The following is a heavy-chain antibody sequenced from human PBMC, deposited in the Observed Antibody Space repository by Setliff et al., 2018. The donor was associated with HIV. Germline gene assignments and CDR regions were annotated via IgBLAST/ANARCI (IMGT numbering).Heavy chain of an antibody. CDR1: GFAFSSHA. D-gene: IGHD3-9*01. Sequence: GGSLRLSCAASGFAFSSHAMNWVRQAPGKGLEWVSAISGSGVSTYSADSVKGRFTISRDNSKDTLYLQMSSLRADDTAIYYCARAPGDILTAYFGGLDYWGQGALVTVSS. CDR2: ISGSGVST. CDR3: ARAPGDILTAYFGGLDY. V-gene: IGHV3-23*01. J-gene: IGHJ4*02.